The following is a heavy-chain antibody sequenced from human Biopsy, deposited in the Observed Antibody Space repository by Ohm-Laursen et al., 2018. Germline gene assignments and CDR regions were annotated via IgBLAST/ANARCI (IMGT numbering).Heavy chain of an antibody. CDR2: THDTGTT. CDR1: GDSISFPY. Sequence: SQTLSLTCAASGDSISFPYWGWFRPPPGKGLEYIGSTHDTGTTDYSPSLKTRVSLSVDTSTKVFSLILSSVTAADTAVYYGAAGATWLVHYWGQGTLVTVSS. D-gene: IGHD6-19*01. V-gene: IGHV4-59*11. CDR3: AAGATWLVHY. J-gene: IGHJ4*02.